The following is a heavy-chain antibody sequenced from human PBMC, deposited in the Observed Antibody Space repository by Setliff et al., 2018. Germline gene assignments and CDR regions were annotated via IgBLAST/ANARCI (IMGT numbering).Heavy chain of an antibody. D-gene: IGHD5-12*01. V-gene: IGHV4-39*01. CDR1: GGSISTTLYF. CDR2: IFYNGIT. Sequence: SETLSLTCTVSGGSISTTLYFWGWIRQPPGKGLEWIGSIFYNGITHYNPSLKSRVTMFVDTSTEQFSLKLSSVTAADTAVYYCARGGRDGYNYELDYWGQGILVTV. J-gene: IGHJ4*02. CDR3: ARGGRDGYNYELDY.